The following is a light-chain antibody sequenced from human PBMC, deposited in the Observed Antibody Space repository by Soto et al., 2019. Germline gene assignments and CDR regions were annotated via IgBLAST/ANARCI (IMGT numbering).Light chain of an antibody. CDR1: QNINSD. CDR2: GAS. J-gene: IGKJ5*01. V-gene: IGKV3-15*01. Sequence: EIVFTQSPATLSLSPGERATLSCRASQNINSDYFAWYQQKPGQAPRLLIFGASTRATGIPARFNGSGSGTEFTLTISSLQSEDFAVYYCQQYNNWPPTFGQGTRLEIK. CDR3: QQYNNWPPT.